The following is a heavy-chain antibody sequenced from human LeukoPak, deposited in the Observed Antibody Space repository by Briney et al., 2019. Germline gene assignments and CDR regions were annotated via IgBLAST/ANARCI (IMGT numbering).Heavy chain of an antibody. CDR2: IKSRIDGGTT. CDR1: GFTFTKAY. D-gene: IGHD2-15*01. J-gene: IGHJ4*02. CDR3: TTGWLDY. V-gene: IGHV3-15*07. Sequence: GGSLRLSCAASGFTFTKAYLSWVRQAPGKGLEWVGRIKSRIDGGTTDFAAPVKGRFTISRDDSKNMLYLQMNSLKNEDTAVYYCTTGWLDYWGQGSLVTVSS.